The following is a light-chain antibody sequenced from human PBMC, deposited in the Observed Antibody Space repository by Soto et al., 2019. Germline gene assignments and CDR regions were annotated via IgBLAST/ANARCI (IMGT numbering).Light chain of an antibody. V-gene: IGLV1-47*01. J-gene: IGLJ2*01. CDR1: SSNIGSNY. CDR3: AAWDDSPSGHVV. CDR2: RNN. Sequence: QSVLTQPPSASGTPGQRVTFSCSGSSSNIGSNYVYWYQQLPGTAPKLLIYRNNQRPSGVPDRFSGSKSGTSASLAISGLRSEDEADYYCAAWDDSPSGHVVFGVGTKLTVL.